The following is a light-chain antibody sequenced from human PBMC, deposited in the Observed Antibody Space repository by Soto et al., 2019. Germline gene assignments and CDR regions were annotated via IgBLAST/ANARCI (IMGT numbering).Light chain of an antibody. CDR3: ATWDDSLNGVV. CDR1: SFNIGNNA. Sequence: QSVLTQPPSVSEAPRQRVTISCSGSSFNIGNNAVNWYQQVPGKAPRLLIFYDDLLPSGVSDRFSGSKSGPSASLAISGLQSEDEADYYCATWDDSLNGVVFGGGTKLTVL. V-gene: IGLV1-36*01. J-gene: IGLJ2*01. CDR2: YDD.